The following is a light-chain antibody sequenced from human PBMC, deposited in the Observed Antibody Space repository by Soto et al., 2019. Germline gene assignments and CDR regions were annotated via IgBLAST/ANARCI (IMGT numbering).Light chain of an antibody. Sequence: IVLKQSLPTLSLSPRAQAKPPCRASQSVSSYLAWYQQKPGQAPRLLIYDASNRATGIPARFSGSGSGTEFTLTISSVQPDDFATYYCQHYKSYPYTFGQGPRWIS. CDR1: QSVSSY. J-gene: IGKJ2*01. CDR3: QHYKSYPYT. CDR2: DAS. V-gene: IGKV3-11*01.